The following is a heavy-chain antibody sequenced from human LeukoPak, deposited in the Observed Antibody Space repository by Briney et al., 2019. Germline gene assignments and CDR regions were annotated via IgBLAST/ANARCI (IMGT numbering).Heavy chain of an antibody. CDR3: AKDTSSSWYGNWFDP. D-gene: IGHD6-13*01. V-gene: IGHV3-23*01. CDR2: ISGSGGST. CDR1: GFTFSSYA. Sequence: GGSLRLSCAASGFTFSSYAMSWVRQAPGKGLEWVSAISGSGGSTYYADSVKGRFTISRDNAKNSLYLQMNSLRAEDTALYYCAKDTSSSWYGNWFDPWGQGTLVTVSS. J-gene: IGHJ5*02.